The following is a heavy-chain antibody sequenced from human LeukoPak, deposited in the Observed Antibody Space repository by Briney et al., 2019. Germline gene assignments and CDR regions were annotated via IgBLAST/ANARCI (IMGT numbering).Heavy chain of an antibody. CDR3: AREGSSGFVGY. CDR1: GFTVSSIY. V-gene: IGHV3-53*01. Sequence: PGGSLRLSCAASGFTVSSIYMSWVRQAPGKGLQWVSLIYSGGGTYYADSVKGRFTISRDNSKNTLYLQMNSLRAEDTAVYYCAREGSSGFVGYWGQGTLVTVSS. CDR2: IYSGGGT. D-gene: IGHD6-19*01. J-gene: IGHJ4*02.